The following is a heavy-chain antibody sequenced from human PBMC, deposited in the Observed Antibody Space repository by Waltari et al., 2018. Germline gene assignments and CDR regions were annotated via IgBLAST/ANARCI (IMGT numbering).Heavy chain of an antibody. D-gene: IGHD2-2*01. Sequence: QVHLQESGPGLVKPSETLSLTCNVSNGSLNNHYWSWIRQPPGKRMEWIGWINQITGDTNYNPSLESRVIISSDISKNQFSLKLTSVTAADTAIYYCAREGSLYSSTGGWIGPWGQGMLVTVSS. J-gene: IGHJ5*01. V-gene: IGHV4-59*11. CDR2: INQITGDT. CDR3: AREGSLYSSTGGWIGP. CDR1: NGSLNNHY.